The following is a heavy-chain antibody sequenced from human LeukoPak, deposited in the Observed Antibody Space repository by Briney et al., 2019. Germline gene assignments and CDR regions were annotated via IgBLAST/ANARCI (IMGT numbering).Heavy chain of an antibody. CDR2: VSGSGGST. J-gene: IGHJ4*02. Sequence: GGSLRLSCAASGFTFSNYAMNWVRQAPGRGLEWVSAVSGSGGSTYYADSVKGRFTISGDNSKNTLYLQMNSLRAEDTAVYYCAGTRLGASPEWGQGTLVTVSS. D-gene: IGHD3-16*01. CDR1: GFTFSNYA. CDR3: AGTRLGASPE. V-gene: IGHV3-23*01.